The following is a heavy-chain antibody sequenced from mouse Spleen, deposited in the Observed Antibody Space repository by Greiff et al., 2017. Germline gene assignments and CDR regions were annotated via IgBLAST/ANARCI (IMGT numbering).Heavy chain of an antibody. CDR1: GYGFSSSW. D-gene: IGHD2-3*01. Sequence: QVQLKQSGPELVKPGASVKISCKASGYGFSSSWMNWVKQRPGKGLEWIGRIYPGDGDTNYNGKFKGKATLTADKSSSTAYMQLSSLTSEDSAVYFCARGRDGYYPFDYWGQGTTLTVSS. CDR3: ARGRDGYYPFDY. CDR2: IYPGDGDT. J-gene: IGHJ2*01. V-gene: IGHV1-82*01.